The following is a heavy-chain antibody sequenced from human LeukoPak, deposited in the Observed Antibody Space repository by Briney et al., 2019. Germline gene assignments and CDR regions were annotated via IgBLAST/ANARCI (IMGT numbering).Heavy chain of an antibody. J-gene: IGHJ4*02. V-gene: IGHV4-59*01. CDR2: IYYSGST. Sequence: SETLSLTCTVSGGSISSYYWSWIRQPPGKGLEWIGYIYYSGSTNYNPSLKSRVTTLVDTSKNQFSLKLNSVTAADTAVYYCARGTYYYDGSGYHYYFDYWGQGTLVTVSS. CDR1: GGSISSYY. D-gene: IGHD3-22*01. CDR3: ARGTYYYDGSGYHYYFDY.